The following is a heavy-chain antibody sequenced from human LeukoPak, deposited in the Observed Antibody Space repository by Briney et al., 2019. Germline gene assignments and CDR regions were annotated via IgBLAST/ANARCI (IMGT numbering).Heavy chain of an antibody. Sequence: GASVKVSCKASGYTFMSYGIHWVRQAPGQGLEWMGWSSVYNGNTNYAQKFQGRVTMTTDTTTSTAYMELRTLISDDTAVYYCARDSNYYDILTGYYSYWGQGTLVTVSS. J-gene: IGHJ4*02. CDR3: ARDSNYYDILTGYYSY. D-gene: IGHD3-9*01. CDR2: SSVYNGNT. V-gene: IGHV1-18*01. CDR1: GYTFMSYG.